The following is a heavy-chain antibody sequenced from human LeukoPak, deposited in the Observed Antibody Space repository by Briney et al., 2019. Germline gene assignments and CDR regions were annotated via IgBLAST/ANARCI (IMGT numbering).Heavy chain of an antibody. J-gene: IGHJ4*02. CDR1: GCSFTSFY. CDR3: ARYSGIYGHDY. D-gene: IGHD3-10*01. V-gene: IGHV4-4*07. CDR2: FFASGNT. Sequence: AETLTLTCTVSGCSFTSFYVSWIRQPAGKGLEWIWRFFASGNTNYNPSSKSRPSTSVDNSKNNFSLKLTSVRAADTAVYYCARYSGIYGHDYWGQGTLVSVSS.